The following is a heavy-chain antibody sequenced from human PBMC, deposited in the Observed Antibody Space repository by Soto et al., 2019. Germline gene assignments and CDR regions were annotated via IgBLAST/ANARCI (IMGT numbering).Heavy chain of an antibody. J-gene: IGHJ6*02. CDR2: IIPIFGTA. CDR3: ASTADIVVVPAAKPLYYYYYGMDV. CDR1: GGTFSSYA. D-gene: IGHD2-2*02. V-gene: IGHV1-69*01. Sequence: QVQLVQSGAEVKKPGSSVKVSCKASGGTFSSYAISWVRQAPGQGLEWMGGIIPIFGTANYAQKFQGRVTITADESTSTDYIELSSLRSEDTAVYYCASTADIVVVPAAKPLYYYYYGMDVWGQWTTFTVSS.